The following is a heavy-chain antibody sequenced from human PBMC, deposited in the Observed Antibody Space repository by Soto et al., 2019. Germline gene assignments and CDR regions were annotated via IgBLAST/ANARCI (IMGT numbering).Heavy chain of an antibody. J-gene: IGHJ5*02. V-gene: IGHV4-34*01. CDR1: DGSFSGYY. D-gene: IGHD6-13*01. CDR2: INHVGNT. CDR3: ASGIRGVGAAGAVAWFDP. Sequence: QAQLQQCGAGLLKPSETLSLTCAVSDGSFSGYYWSWIRQPPGKGLEWIGEINHVGNTNYNPSLKSRVTTSVDPSKKQFSLNLSSVTAADTAVYYCASGIRGVGAAGAVAWFDPWGQGTLVTVSS.